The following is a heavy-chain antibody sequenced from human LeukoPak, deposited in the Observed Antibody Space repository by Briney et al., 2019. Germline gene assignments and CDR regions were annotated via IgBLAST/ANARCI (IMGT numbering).Heavy chain of an antibody. D-gene: IGHD3-9*01. CDR1: GFTFSSYS. Sequence: GGSLRLSCAASGFTFSSYSMNWVRQAPGKGLEWVSSISSSSSYIYYADSVKGRFTISRDNAKNSLYLQMNSLRAEDTAVYYCAREADYDILTGYWDLDYWGQGTLVTVSS. CDR3: AREADYDILTGYWDLDY. J-gene: IGHJ4*02. V-gene: IGHV3-21*01. CDR2: ISSSSSYI.